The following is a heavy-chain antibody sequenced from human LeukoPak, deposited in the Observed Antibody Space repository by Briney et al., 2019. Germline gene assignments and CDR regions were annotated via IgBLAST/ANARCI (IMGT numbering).Heavy chain of an antibody. Sequence: GGSLSLSCAASGFTFSNNWMSWVRQAQGKGLEWVANIKEDGREKYYVDSLKGRFTISRDNARNSLYLQMNSLRAEDTAVYYCASGRQLGYWGQGTLVTVSS. J-gene: IGHJ4*02. CDR3: ASGRQLGY. CDR1: GFTFSNNW. CDR2: IKEDGREK. D-gene: IGHD6-13*01. V-gene: IGHV3-7*01.